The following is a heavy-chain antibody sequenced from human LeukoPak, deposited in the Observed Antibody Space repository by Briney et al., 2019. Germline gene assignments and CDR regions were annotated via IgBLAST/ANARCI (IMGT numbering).Heavy chain of an antibody. CDR1: GFTFSSYA. J-gene: IGHJ4*02. V-gene: IGHV3-23*01. CDR2: ISGSGGST. D-gene: IGHD1-26*01. CDR3: ARPVVNSGSYDY. Sequence: PGGSLRLSCAASGFTFSSYAMSWVRQAPGKGLEWVSAISGSGGSTYYADSVKGRFTISRDNSKNTLYLQMNSLRAEDTAVYYCARPVVNSGSYDYWGQGTLVTVSS.